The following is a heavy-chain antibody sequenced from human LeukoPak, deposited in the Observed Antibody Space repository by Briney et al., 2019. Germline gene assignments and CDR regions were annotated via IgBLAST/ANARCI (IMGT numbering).Heavy chain of an antibody. Sequence: GGSLRLSCAASGFTSSSYAMSWVRQAPGKGLEGVSTINDNGVNTYYAPSVNGRFTISRHTTKNTLYLQLNSLMPEDPAFYYCAKDPSDLGASGSYNYFDSWGEGTLVTVSS. D-gene: IGHD3-10*01. CDR2: INDNGVNT. J-gene: IGHJ4*02. CDR1: GFTSSSYA. CDR3: AKDPSDLGASGSYNYFDS. V-gene: IGHV3-23*01.